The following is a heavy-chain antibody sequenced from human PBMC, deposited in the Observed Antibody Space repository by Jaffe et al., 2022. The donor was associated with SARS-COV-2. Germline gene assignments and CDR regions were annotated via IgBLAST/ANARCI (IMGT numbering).Heavy chain of an antibody. CDR2: ISTDGSDR. D-gene: IGHD2-21*01. CDR3: ARVGGDRGDYVIWDDP. Sequence: EVQLVESGGALVQPGGSLRLSCAASGFTFSSYYMHWVRQAPGRGLVWVSRISTDGSDRKYADSVRGRFTISRDNAKNTFYLQMNSLRAEDTAVYYCARVGGDRGDYVIWDDPWGQGTLVTVSS. J-gene: IGHJ5*02. CDR1: GFTFSSYY. V-gene: IGHV3-74*01.